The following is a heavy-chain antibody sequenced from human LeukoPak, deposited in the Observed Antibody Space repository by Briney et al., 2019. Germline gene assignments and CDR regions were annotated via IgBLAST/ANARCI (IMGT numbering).Heavy chain of an antibody. CDR1: GGSISSSSYY. CDR2: IYYSGST. Sequence: SETLSLTCTVSGGSISSSSYYWGWIRQPPGKGLEWIGSIYYSGSTYYNPSLKSRVTISVDTSKNQFSLKLSSVTAADTAVYYCARYIAAAGYNWFDPWGQGTLVIVSS. V-gene: IGHV4-39*07. CDR3: ARYIAAAGYNWFDP. J-gene: IGHJ5*02. D-gene: IGHD6-13*01.